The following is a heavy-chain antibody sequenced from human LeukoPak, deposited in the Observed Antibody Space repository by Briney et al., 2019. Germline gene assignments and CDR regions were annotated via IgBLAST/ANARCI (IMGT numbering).Heavy chain of an antibody. CDR2: INPNSGGT. CDR3: ARLIYYDSSGYYYFDY. J-gene: IGHJ4*02. V-gene: IGHV1-2*02. Sequence: ASVKVSCKASGYTFTGYYMHWVRQAPGQGLEWMGWINPNSGGTNYAQKFQGRVTITRNTSISTAYMELSSLRSEDTAVYYCARLIYYDSSGYYYFDYWGQGTLVTVSS. CDR1: GYTFTGYY. D-gene: IGHD3-22*01.